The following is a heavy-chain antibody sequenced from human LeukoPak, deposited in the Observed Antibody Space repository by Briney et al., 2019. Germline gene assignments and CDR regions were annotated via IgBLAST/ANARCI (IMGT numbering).Heavy chain of an antibody. CDR1: GFTVSSNY. Sequence: GGPLRLSCAASGFTVSSNYMNWVRQAPGKGLEWVSVIYSDDTTYYADSVKGRFTISRDNSKNTLCLQMSSLRAEDTAVYYCARSRAVAGIFDYWGQGTLVTVSS. D-gene: IGHD6-19*01. CDR3: ARSRAVAGIFDY. V-gene: IGHV3-66*01. CDR2: IYSDDTT. J-gene: IGHJ4*02.